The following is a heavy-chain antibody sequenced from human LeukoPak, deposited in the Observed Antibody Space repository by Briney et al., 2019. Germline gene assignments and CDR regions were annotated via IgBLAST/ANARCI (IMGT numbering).Heavy chain of an antibody. Sequence: ASVKVSCKVSGYTLTELSMHWVRQAPGQGLEWLGIINPSGTSTSYAQKFQGRVTMTRDSSTSTVYMELSSLRSEDTAVYYCVRQDGYSSSYFDYWGQGTLVTVSS. D-gene: IGHD6-13*01. J-gene: IGHJ4*02. CDR2: INPSGTST. CDR3: VRQDGYSSSYFDY. CDR1: GYTLTELS. V-gene: IGHV1-46*01.